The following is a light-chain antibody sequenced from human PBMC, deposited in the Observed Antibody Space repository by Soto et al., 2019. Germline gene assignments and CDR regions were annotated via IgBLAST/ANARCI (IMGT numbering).Light chain of an antibody. CDR2: GAS. Sequence: IVMTQSPATLSVSPGERATLSCRASQSVSSNLAWYQQKPGQAPRLLIYGASTRATGIPARFSGSGSGTEFTLTISSLQSEDFAVYYCQRYNNWPPLTFGQGTKVDIK. V-gene: IGKV3-15*01. J-gene: IGKJ1*01. CDR3: QRYNNWPPLT. CDR1: QSVSSN.